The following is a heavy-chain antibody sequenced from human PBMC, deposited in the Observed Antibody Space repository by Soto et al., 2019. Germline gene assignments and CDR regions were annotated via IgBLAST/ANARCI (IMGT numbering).Heavy chain of an antibody. J-gene: IGHJ6*01. V-gene: IGHV5-10-1*01. CDR1: GYSFTSYC. D-gene: IGHD6-6*01. CDR3: ARGRKYSSSPYYYYGMDV. CDR2: IDPSDSYT. Sequence: GESLMIYCQGPGYSFTSYCIIWVRQMPGKGLEWMGRIDPSDSYTNYSPSFQGHVTISADKSISTAYLQWSSLKASDTAMYYCARGRKYSSSPYYYYGMDVWGQGTTVTVSS.